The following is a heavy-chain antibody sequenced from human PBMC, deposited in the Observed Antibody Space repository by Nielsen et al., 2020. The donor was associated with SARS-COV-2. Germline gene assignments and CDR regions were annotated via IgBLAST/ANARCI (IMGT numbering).Heavy chain of an antibody. V-gene: IGHV1-18*04. Sequence: ASVKVSCKASGYTFTSYDISCVRQAPGQGLEWMGWISAYNGNTNYAQNLQGRVTMTTDTSTNTAYMELRSLTSDDTAVYYCAREGFGGGTTDYWGQGTLVTVSS. J-gene: IGHJ4*02. CDR3: AREGFGGGTTDY. CDR2: ISAYNGNT. D-gene: IGHD1-14*01. CDR1: GYTFTSYD.